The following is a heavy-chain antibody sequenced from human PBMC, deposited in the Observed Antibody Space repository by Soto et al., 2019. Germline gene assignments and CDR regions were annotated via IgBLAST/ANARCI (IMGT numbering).Heavy chain of an antibody. V-gene: IGHV3-15*05. CDR3: TTLPLDF. CDR2: IKSKIDGGKA. J-gene: IGHJ4*02. Sequence: VQLVESGGGLVNPGGSIIISCEASGFNFSNAGMSWVRQVPGKGLEWVGRIKSKIDGGKADFAAPVKGRFILSRDDSKNTLYLQMNSLKTEDSAVYYCTTLPLDFWGQGALVTVSS. CDR1: GFNFSNAG.